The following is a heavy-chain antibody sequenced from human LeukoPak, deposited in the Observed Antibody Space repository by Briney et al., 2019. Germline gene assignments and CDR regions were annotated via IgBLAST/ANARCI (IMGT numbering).Heavy chain of an antibody. CDR3: ARDALTGTTGFDY. J-gene: IGHJ4*02. Sequence: GGSLRLSCAASGFTFSNYWMSWVRQAPGKGLEWVANIKGDGSSKYYMDSVKGRFTISRDNAKNSLYLQMNSLRAEDTAVYYCARDALTGTTGFDYWGQGTLVTVSS. D-gene: IGHD1-7*01. CDR1: GFTFSNYW. V-gene: IGHV3-7*01. CDR2: IKGDGSSK.